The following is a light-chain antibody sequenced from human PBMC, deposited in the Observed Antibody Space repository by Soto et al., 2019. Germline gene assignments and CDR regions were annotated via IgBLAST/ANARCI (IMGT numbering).Light chain of an antibody. V-gene: IGKV1-39*01. CDR2: DAS. CDR1: QTISTY. Sequence: DVQMTQSPPSLSASVGDRVIITCRASQTISTYLNRYQQIPGKAPKLLIYDASSLQGGVPSRFSGSGSGTDFALTLSSLQPDVIATSSCQQNYNTLCTFGQ. J-gene: IGKJ1*01. CDR3: QQNYNTLCT.